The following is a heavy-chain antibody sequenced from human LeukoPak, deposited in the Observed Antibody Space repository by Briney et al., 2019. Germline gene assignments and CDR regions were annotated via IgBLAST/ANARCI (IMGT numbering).Heavy chain of an antibody. CDR1: GFTFNSYW. V-gene: IGHV3-74*01. Sequence: TGGSLRLSCAASGFTFNSYWMHWVRQAPGKGLVWVSRINSDGSSTSYADSVKGRFTISRDNAKNTLYLQMNSLRAEDTAVYYCARLLTPSNIVVTGKADYWGQGTLVTASS. D-gene: IGHD6-19*01. CDR2: INSDGSST. J-gene: IGHJ4*02. CDR3: ARLLTPSNIVVTGKADY.